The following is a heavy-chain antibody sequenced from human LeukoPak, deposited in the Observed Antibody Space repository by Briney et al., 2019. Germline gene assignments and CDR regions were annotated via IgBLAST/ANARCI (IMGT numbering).Heavy chain of an antibody. J-gene: IGHJ4*02. CDR3: ARGRGVNSNFDY. V-gene: IGHV3-21*01. CDR1: GFTFSTSS. CDR2: ICSSRGHT. D-gene: IGHD4-23*01. Sequence: GGSLRLSCAASGFTFSTSSMNWVRHAPGEGRERGSSICSSRGHTSYADSVKGRFTISRDNAENSLNLQMSSLRAEDTAVYYCARGRGVNSNFDYWGQGTLVTVSS.